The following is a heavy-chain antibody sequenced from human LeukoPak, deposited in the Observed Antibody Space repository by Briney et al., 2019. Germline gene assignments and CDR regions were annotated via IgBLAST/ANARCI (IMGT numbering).Heavy chain of an antibody. D-gene: IGHD3-10*01. Sequence: GGSLRLSCAASGFTFSSYGMHWVRQAPGKGLEWVAFIRYDGSNKYYADSVKGRFTISRDNSKNTLYLQMNSLRAEDTAVYYCAKLDYYGSGGYHSPDYWGQGTLVTVSS. CDR3: AKLDYYGSGGYHSPDY. J-gene: IGHJ4*02. CDR1: GFTFSSYG. V-gene: IGHV3-30*02. CDR2: IRYDGSNK.